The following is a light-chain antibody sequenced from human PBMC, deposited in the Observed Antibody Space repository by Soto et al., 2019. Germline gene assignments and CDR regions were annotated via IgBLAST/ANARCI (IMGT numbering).Light chain of an antibody. J-gene: IGKJ3*01. Sequence: EIVLTQSPGTLPLSPGERATLSCRASQSVNSNDLTWYQQKRGQAPRLLIHRASSRATGVPDRFSGSGSGTDFTLTISRVEAEDFAVYYCQQYGSSPFTFGPGTKVGIK. V-gene: IGKV3-20*01. CDR2: RAS. CDR1: QSVNSND. CDR3: QQYGSSPFT.